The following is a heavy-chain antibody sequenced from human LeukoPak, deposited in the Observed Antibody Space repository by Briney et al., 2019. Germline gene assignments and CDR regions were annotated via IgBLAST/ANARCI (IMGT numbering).Heavy chain of an antibody. J-gene: IGHJ4*02. CDR1: NGSISNSY. D-gene: IGHD2/OR15-2a*01. Sequence: PSETLSLTCTVSNGSISNSYWSWLRQPPGKGLEWIGYIYHTGATNYNPSLKSRVTISVDTSKNQFSLNLGSVTAADTAVYYCVRHFYFAFDNWGQGTLVTVSS. CDR3: VRHFYFAFDN. V-gene: IGHV4-59*01. CDR2: IYHTGAT.